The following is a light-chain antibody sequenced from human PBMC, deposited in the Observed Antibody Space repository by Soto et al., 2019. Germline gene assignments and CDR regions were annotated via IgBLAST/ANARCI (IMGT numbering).Light chain of an antibody. V-gene: IGKV3-15*01. CDR3: QQCNDLDQT. J-gene: IGKJ2*01. CDR1: QSIRSN. CDR2: VAS. Sequence: EIVMTQSPATLSVSPGERATLSCRASQSIRSNLAWYQQKPGQAPRLLIYVASTRATGIPARFSGRGSGTEFTLTISSLQSEDFAVYYCQQCNDLDQTFGQGTKLEIK.